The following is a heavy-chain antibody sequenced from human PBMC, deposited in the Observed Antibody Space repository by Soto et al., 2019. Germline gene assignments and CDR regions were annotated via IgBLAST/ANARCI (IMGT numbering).Heavy chain of an antibody. V-gene: IGHV5-51*01. Sequence: GESLKISCKGSGYSFTSHWIGWVRQMPGKGLEWMGIIYPGDSDTRYSPSFQGQVTISADKSISTAYLQWSSLKASDTAMYYCARQPYYYDSSGYLYYFDYWGQGTLVTSPQ. CDR1: GYSFTSHW. CDR3: ARQPYYYDSSGYLYYFDY. D-gene: IGHD3-22*01. CDR2: IYPGDSDT. J-gene: IGHJ4*02.